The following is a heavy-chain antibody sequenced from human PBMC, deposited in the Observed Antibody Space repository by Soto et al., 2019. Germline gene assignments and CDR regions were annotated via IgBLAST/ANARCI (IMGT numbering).Heavy chain of an antibody. D-gene: IGHD3-3*01. Sequence: ASVKVSCKASGYTFTSYAMHWVRQAPGQRLEWMGWINAGNGNTKYSQKFQGRVTITRDTSASTAYMELSSLRSEDTAVYYCARLTIFGVVTGVDVSGQGPTVTVSS. CDR2: INAGNGNT. CDR3: ARLTIFGVVTGVDV. J-gene: IGHJ6*02. CDR1: GYTFTSYA. V-gene: IGHV1-3*01.